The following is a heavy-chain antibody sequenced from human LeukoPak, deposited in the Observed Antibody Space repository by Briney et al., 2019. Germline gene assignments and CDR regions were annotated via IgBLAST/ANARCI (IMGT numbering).Heavy chain of an antibody. CDR1: GYSFTSYW. D-gene: IGHD1-1*01. Sequence: GESLKISCKGSGYSFTSYWIGWVRQMPGKGLEWMGIIYPGDSDTRYSPSFQGQVTISADKSISTAYLQWSSLKASDTAMYYCARARGNWTPPGAFDIWGQGTMVTVSS. V-gene: IGHV5-51*01. CDR2: IYPGDSDT. J-gene: IGHJ3*02. CDR3: ARARGNWTPPGAFDI.